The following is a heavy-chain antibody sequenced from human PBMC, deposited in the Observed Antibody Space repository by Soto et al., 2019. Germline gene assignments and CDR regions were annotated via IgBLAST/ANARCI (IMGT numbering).Heavy chain of an antibody. CDR2: ISYDGSNK. V-gene: IGHV3-30*03. D-gene: IGHD1-26*01. CDR1: GFTFSHYG. Sequence: QVQLVESGGGVVQPGRSLRLSCAASGFTFSHYGIHWVRQAPGKGLEWLAVISYDGSNKHYADSVKGRFTVSRDNSKNMLYLQMTSLRAEDTAVYFCARYSGKYQGPIDYWGQGTLVTVSS. J-gene: IGHJ4*02. CDR3: ARYSGKYQGPIDY.